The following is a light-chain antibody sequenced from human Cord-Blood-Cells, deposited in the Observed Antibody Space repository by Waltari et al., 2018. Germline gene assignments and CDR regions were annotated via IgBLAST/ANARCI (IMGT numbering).Light chain of an antibody. CDR3: QQRSNWPRFT. CDR1: QSVSSY. J-gene: IGKJ3*01. Sequence: EIVLTQSPATLSLSPGERATLPCRASQSVSSYLAWYQQKPGQAPRLLIFDASNRATGIPARFSGSGSGTDFTLTISSLGPEDFAVYYCQQRSNWPRFTFGPGTKVDIK. CDR2: DAS. V-gene: IGKV3-11*01.